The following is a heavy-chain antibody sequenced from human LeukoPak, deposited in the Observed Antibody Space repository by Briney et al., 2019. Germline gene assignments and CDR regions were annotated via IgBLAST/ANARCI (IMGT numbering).Heavy chain of an antibody. V-gene: IGHV3-11*06. CDR3: ARRAMVRGVMNAFDI. CDR2: ISSSSSYT. D-gene: IGHD3-10*01. Sequence: GGSLRLSCAASGFTFSDYYMSWIRQAPGKGLEWVSYISSSSSYTNYADSVKGRFTISRDNAKNSLYLQMNSLRVEDTAVYYCARRAMVRGVMNAFDIWGQGTMVTVSS. J-gene: IGHJ3*02. CDR1: GFTFSDYY.